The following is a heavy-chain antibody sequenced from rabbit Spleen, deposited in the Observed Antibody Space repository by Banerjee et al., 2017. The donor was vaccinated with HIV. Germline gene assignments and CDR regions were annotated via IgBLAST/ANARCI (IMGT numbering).Heavy chain of an antibody. CDR1: GFDLSGYYD. V-gene: IGHV1S43*01. CDR3: ARGGAGYYFTPLDL. D-gene: IGHD1-1*01. CDR2: IYAASGST. Sequence: QEQLVESGGGLVRPEGSLKLSCKASGFDLSGYYDMCWVRQAPGKGLELIACIYAASGSTYYASWVNGRFTISSNTNQNTVSLQMTSLTTADTATYFCARGGAGYYFTPLDLWGQGTLVTVS. J-gene: IGHJ3*01.